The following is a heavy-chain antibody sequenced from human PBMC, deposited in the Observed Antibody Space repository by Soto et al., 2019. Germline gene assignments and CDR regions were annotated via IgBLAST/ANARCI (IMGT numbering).Heavy chain of an antibody. CDR2: IYHSGST. Sequence: QLQLQESGSGLVKPSQTLSLTCAVSGGSISSGGYSWSWIRQPPGKGLEWIGYIYHSGSTYYNPSLKSRVGISVDRSKNQFSLKLSSVTAADTAVYYCASVDTAMVSFDYWGQGTLVTVSS. CDR3: ASVDTAMVSFDY. J-gene: IGHJ4*02. V-gene: IGHV4-30-2*01. CDR1: GGSISSGGYS. D-gene: IGHD5-18*01.